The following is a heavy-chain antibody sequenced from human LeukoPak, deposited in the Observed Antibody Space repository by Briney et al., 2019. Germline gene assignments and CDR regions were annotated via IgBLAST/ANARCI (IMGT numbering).Heavy chain of an antibody. D-gene: IGHD3-22*01. Sequence: SETLSLTCTVSGGSISSSSYYWGWIRQPPGKGLEWLGRIDTSGTTNYNPSLKSRVTISLDTSKNQFSLKLNSVTAADTAVYYCARDFGYYDSSGYRNYFDYWGQGTLVTVSS. V-gene: IGHV4-61*02. CDR2: IDTSGTT. CDR1: GGSISSSSYY. J-gene: IGHJ4*02. CDR3: ARDFGYYDSSGYRNYFDY.